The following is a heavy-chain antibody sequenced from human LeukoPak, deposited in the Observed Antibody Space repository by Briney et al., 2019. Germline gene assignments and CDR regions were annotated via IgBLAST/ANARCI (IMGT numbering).Heavy chain of an antibody. CDR1: GYTFTSYG. D-gene: IGHD1-26*01. CDR3: ASVVGPYYYYYMDV. V-gene: IGHV1-18*01. J-gene: IGHJ6*03. Sequence: ASVKVSCKASGYTFTSYGISWVRQAPGQGLEWMGWISAYNSNTNYAQKLQGRVTMTTDTSTSTAYMELRSLRSDDTAVYYCASVVGPYYYYYMDVWGKGTTVTVSS. CDR2: ISAYNSNT.